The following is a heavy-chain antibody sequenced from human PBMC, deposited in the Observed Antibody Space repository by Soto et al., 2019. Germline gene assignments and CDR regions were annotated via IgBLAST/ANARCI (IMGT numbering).Heavy chain of an antibody. D-gene: IGHD2-2*01. CDR3: ARGRSHRYCSSTSCSTTRSAEDY. Sequence: PGGSLRLSCAASGFTFSDYYMSWIRQAPGKGLEWVSYISSSGSTIYYADSVKGRFTISRDNAKNSLYLQMNSLRAEDTAVYYCARGRSHRYCSSTSCSTTRSAEDYWGQGTLVTVSS. V-gene: IGHV3-11*01. CDR2: ISSSGSTI. CDR1: GFTFSDYY. J-gene: IGHJ4*02.